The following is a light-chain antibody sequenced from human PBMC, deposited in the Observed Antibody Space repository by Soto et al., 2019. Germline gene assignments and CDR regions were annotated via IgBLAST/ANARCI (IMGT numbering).Light chain of an antibody. CDR1: QSVSSN. Sequence: IVMTQSPATLSLSTRERATLSCRASQSVSSNLAWYQQKPGQAPRLLIYGASTRATGIPARFSGSGSGTDFTLTISRLEPEDFAVYYCQQHGSSPITFGQGTRLEI. V-gene: IGKV3-20*01. CDR2: GAS. CDR3: QQHGSSPIT. J-gene: IGKJ5*01.